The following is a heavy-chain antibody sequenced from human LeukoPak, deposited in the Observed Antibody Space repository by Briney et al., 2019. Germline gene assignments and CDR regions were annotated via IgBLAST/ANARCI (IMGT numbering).Heavy chain of an antibody. D-gene: IGHD2-15*01. CDR3: ARADGDQLLLGPYYGMDV. Sequence: SQTLSLTCTVSAGSISSGGYYWSWIRQHPGKSLEWIGYIYYSGSTYYNPSLKSRVTISVDTSKNQFSLKLSSVTAADTAVYYCARADGDQLLLGPYYGMDVWGQGTTVTVSS. V-gene: IGHV4-31*03. CDR1: AGSISSGGYY. CDR2: IYYSGST. J-gene: IGHJ6*02.